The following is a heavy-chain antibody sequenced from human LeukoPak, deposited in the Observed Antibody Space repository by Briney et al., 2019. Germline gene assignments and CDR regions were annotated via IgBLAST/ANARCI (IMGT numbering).Heavy chain of an antibody. V-gene: IGHV4-39*07. D-gene: IGHD3-9*01. CDR3: ARGPNYDILTGSPRGWFDP. J-gene: IGHJ5*02. CDR2: INHSGST. Sequence: SETLSLTCTVSGGSISSSSYYWGWIRQPPGKGLEWIGEINHSGSTNYNPSLKSRVTISVDTSKNQFSLKLSSVTAADTAVYYCARGPNYDILTGSPRGWFDPWGQGTLVTVSS. CDR1: GGSISSSSYY.